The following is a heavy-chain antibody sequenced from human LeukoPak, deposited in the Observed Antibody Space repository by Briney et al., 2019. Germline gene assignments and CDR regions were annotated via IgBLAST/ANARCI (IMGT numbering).Heavy chain of an antibody. J-gene: IGHJ1*01. CDR3: ARLEYYDSSGYYYWYFQH. V-gene: IGHV4-61*02. CDR1: GGSISSGSYY. Sequence: SETLSLTCTVSGGSISSGSYYWSWIRQPAGKGLEWIGRIYTSGSTNYNPSLKSRVTISVDTSKNQFSLKLSSVTAADTAVYYCARLEYYDSSGYYYWYFQHWGQGTLVTVSS. CDR2: IYTSGST. D-gene: IGHD3-22*01.